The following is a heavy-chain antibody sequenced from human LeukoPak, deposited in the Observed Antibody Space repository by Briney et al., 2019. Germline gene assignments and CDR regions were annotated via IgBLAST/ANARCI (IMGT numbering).Heavy chain of an antibody. CDR2: INHSGST. CDR3: ARARWLQSRLDY. D-gene: IGHD5-24*01. J-gene: IGHJ4*02. V-gene: IGHV4-34*01. Sequence: SETLSLTCAVYGGSFSGYYWSWIRQPPGKGLEWIGEINHSGSTNYNPSLKSRVTISVDTSKNQFSLKLSSVTAADTAVYYCARARWLQSRLDYWGQGTLVTVSS. CDR1: GGSFSGYY.